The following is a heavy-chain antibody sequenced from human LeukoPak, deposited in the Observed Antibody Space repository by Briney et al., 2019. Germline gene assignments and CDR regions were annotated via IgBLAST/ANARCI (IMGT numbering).Heavy chain of an antibody. J-gene: IGHJ2*01. CDR3: ARSYYDSSGYYGYFDL. V-gene: IGHV4-4*07. Sequence: SETLSLTCTVSGGSISSYYWSWIRQPAGKGLEWIGRIYTSGSTNYNPSLKSRVTMSVDTSKNQLSLKLSSVTAADTAVYYCARSYYDSSGYYGYFDLWGRGTLVTVSS. CDR2: IYTSGST. D-gene: IGHD3-22*01. CDR1: GGSISSYY.